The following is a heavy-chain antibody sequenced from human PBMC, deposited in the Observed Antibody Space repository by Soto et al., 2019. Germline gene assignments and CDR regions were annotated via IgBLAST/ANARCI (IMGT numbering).Heavy chain of an antibody. V-gene: IGHV3-73*01. CDR2: IRSKANSYAT. D-gene: IGHD1-7*01. J-gene: IGHJ3*02. Sequence: GGSLRLSCAASGFTFSGSAMHWVRQASGKGLEWVGRIRSKANSYATAYAASVKGRFTISRDDSKNTAYLQMNSLKTEDTAVYYCTRDWNSPDYAFDIWGQGTMVTVSS. CDR1: GFTFSGSA. CDR3: TRDWNSPDYAFDI.